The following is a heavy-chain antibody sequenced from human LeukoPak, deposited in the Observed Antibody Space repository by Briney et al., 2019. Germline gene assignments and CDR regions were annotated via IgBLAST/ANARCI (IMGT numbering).Heavy chain of an antibody. D-gene: IGHD5-24*01. CDR1: GGSISSGDYY. CDR3: AREEMATNNYAFDI. Sequence: PSETLSLNCTVSGGSISSGDYYWSWIRQPPGKGLEWIGYIYYSGSTYYNPSLKSRVTISVDTSKNQFSLKLSSVTAADTAVYYCAREEMATNNYAFDIWGQGTMVTVSS. J-gene: IGHJ3*02. V-gene: IGHV4-30-4*01. CDR2: IYYSGST.